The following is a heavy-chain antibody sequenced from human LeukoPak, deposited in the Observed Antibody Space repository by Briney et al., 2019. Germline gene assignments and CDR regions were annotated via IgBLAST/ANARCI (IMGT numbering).Heavy chain of an antibody. J-gene: IGHJ4*02. V-gene: IGHV3-30*07. D-gene: IGHD3-9*01. CDR1: GFTFSSYA. CDR2: ISYDGSNK. Sequence: PGRSLRLSCAASGFTFSSYAMHWVRQAPGKGLEWVAVISYDGSNKYYADSVKGRFTISRDNSKNTLYLQMNSLRAEDTAVYYCAKVLTPFYDILTGYYLDKYYFDYWGQGTLVTVSS. CDR3: AKVLTPFYDILTGYYLDKYYFDY.